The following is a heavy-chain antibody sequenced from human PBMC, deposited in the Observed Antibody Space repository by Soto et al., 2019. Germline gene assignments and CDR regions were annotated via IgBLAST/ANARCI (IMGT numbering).Heavy chain of an antibody. J-gene: IGHJ3*02. CDR1: GFTFSSYG. V-gene: IGHV3-33*01. CDR3: AAGNDDAFDI. CDR2: IWYDGSNK. Sequence: QVQLVESGGGVVQPGRSLRLSCAASGFTFSSYGMHWVRQAPGKGLEWVAVIWYDGSNKYYADSVKGRFTISRDNSKNTLYLHMNSLRAEDTAVYYCAAGNDDAFDIWGQGTMVTVSS.